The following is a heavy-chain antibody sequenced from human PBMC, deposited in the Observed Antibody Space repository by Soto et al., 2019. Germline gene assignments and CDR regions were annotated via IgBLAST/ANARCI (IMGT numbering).Heavy chain of an antibody. J-gene: IGHJ4*02. CDR1: GGSISGYY. D-gene: IGHD6-19*01. CDR2: IHSSGDT. V-gene: IGHV4-59*01. CDR3: VRGSDWYRDTF. Sequence: QVQLQESGPELVKPSEALSLSCSVSGGSISGYYWTWIRQPPGKGLEWIGYIHSSGDTSYNPSLKSRLTISLDTSKKQFSLRLTSVSAADTAVYYGVRGSDWYRDTFWGQGTLVTVSS.